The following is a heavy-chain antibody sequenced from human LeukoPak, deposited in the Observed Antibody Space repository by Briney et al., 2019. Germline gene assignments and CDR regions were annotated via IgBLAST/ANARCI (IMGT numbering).Heavy chain of an antibody. CDR2: IFPLFETT. V-gene: IGHV1-69*13. D-gene: IGHD1-26*01. J-gene: IGHJ4*02. Sequence: GASVKVSCKASGGTFDNYAINWVRQAPGQGLGWMGGIFPLFETTNYAQGFRGRVTITADDSTSTAYMALNSLRTEDTAVYYCARGRESHGHYFHFWGQGTLVTVSS. CDR3: ARGRESHGHYFHF. CDR1: GGTFDNYA.